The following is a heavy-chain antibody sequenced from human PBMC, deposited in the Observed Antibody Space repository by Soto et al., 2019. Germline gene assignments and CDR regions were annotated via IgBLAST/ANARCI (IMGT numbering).Heavy chain of an antibody. V-gene: IGHV1-69*02. CDR2: IIPILGIA. CDR1: GGTFSSYT. J-gene: IGHJ6*03. Sequence: SVKVSCKASGGTFSSYTISWVRQAPGQGLEWMGRIIPILGIANYAQKFQGRVTITADKSTSTAYMELSSLRSEDSAVFYCARANYYGSYYYYYMDVWGKGTTVTVSS. D-gene: IGHD3-10*01. CDR3: ARANYYGSYYYYYMDV.